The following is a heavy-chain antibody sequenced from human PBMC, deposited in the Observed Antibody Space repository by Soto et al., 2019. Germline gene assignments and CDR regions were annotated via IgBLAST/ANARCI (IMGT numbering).Heavy chain of an antibody. V-gene: IGHV3-23*01. J-gene: IGHJ4*02. Sequence: GGSMRLSCVASGFTFSSYAMSWVRQAPGKGLEWVSAISGRGGSTYYADSVKGRFTISRDNSKNTLYLQMNSLRAEDTAVYYCAKDNGDYVFDYWGQGTLVTVSS. D-gene: IGHD4-17*01. CDR1: GFTFSSYA. CDR2: ISGRGGST. CDR3: AKDNGDYVFDY.